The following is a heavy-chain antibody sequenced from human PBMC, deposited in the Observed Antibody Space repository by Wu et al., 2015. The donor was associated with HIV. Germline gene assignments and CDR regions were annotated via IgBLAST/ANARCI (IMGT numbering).Heavy chain of an antibody. CDR2: INPNSGGT. J-gene: IGHJ1*01. CDR3: ARDGYSSTRGIQH. Sequence: QVQLVQSGAEVKKPGASSEGLLQGFWIHLQRLLHALVRQAPGQGLEWMGWINPNSGGTNYAQKFQGRVTMTRDTSISTAYMELSRLRPDDTAVYYCARDGYSSTRGIQHWGQGTLVTVSS. CDR1: IHLQRLL. D-gene: IGHD6-13*01. V-gene: IGHV1-2*02.